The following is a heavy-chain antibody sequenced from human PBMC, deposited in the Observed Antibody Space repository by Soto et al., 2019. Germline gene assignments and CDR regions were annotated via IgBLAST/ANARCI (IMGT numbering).Heavy chain of an antibody. CDR3: ARPLYRAVTRWAYYYYYGMDV. CDR1: GFTFSSYS. V-gene: IGHV3-21*01. Sequence: LRLSCAASGFTFSSYSMNWVRQAPGKGLEWVSSFSSSSSSISYADSVKGRFTISRDNANNSLYLQMNSLRAEDTAVYYCARPLYRAVTRWAYYYYYGMDVWGQGTTVTV. D-gene: IGHD2-2*02. CDR2: FSSSSSSI. J-gene: IGHJ6*02.